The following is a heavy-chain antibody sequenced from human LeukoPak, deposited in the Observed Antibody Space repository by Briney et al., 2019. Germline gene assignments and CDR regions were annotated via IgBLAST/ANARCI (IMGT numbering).Heavy chain of an antibody. Sequence: PSETLSLTCTVSGYSISSGYYWSWIRQSPGKGLEWIGYIYYTGRTKYNPSVQSRVTISVDTSKNQFSLNLRSVTSADTAVYFCTRVSIHGDSDYWGQGTLVTVSS. V-gene: IGHV4-61*01. CDR1: GYSISSGYY. CDR2: IYYTGRT. J-gene: IGHJ4*02. CDR3: TRVSIHGDSDY.